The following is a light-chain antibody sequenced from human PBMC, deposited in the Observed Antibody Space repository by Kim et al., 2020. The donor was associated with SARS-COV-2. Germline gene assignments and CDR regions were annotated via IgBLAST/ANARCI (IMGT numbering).Light chain of an antibody. CDR3: NSRDSSGNHLGVV. J-gene: IGLJ2*01. CDR2: GKN. Sequence: GPTVRITCQGDSLRSDYASWYQQKPGQAPVLVIYGKNNRPSGIPDRFSGSSSGNTASLTITGAQAEDEADYYCNSRDSSGNHLGVVFGGGTQLTVL. CDR1: SLRSDY. V-gene: IGLV3-19*01.